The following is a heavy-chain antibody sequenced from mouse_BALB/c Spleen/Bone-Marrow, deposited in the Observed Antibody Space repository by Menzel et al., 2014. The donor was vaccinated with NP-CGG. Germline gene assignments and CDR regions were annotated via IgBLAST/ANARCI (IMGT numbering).Heavy chain of an antibody. CDR1: GVDFSRYW. CDR2: INPDSSTI. V-gene: IGHV4-1*02. CDR3: ARRGLRREAYYAMDY. D-gene: IGHD2-4*01. Sequence: GVDFSRYWMSWVRQAPGKGLEWIGEINPDSSTINYTPSLKDKFIISRDNAKNTLYLQMSKVRSEDTALYYCARRGLRREAYYAMDYWGQGTSVTVSS. J-gene: IGHJ4*01.